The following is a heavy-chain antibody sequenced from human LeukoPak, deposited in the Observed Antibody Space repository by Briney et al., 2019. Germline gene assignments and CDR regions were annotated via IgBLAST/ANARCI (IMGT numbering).Heavy chain of an antibody. J-gene: IGHJ5*02. D-gene: IGHD3-10*01. CDR3: ARGLKYYYGSGPSNWFDP. CDR2: IYYSGST. CDR1: GGSISSSSYY. Sequence: PSETLSLTCTVSGGSISSSSYYWGWIRQPPGKGLEWIGSIYYSGSTYYNPSLKSRVTISVDTSKNQFSLKLSSVTAADTAVYYCARGLKYYYGSGPSNWFDPWGQGTLVTVSS. V-gene: IGHV4-39*01.